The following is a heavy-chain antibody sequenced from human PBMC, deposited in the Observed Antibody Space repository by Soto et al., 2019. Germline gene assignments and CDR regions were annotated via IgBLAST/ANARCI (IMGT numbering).Heavy chain of an antibody. V-gene: IGHV3-33*01. J-gene: IGHJ6*02. CDR3: AREPDGYYYGMDV. CDR1: GFTFSSYG. Sequence: GGSLRLSCAASGFTFSSYGMHWVRQAPGKGLEWVAVIWYDGSNKYYADSVKGRFTISRDNSKNTLYLQMNSLRAEDTAVYYCAREPDGYYYGMDVWGQGTTVTVSS. CDR2: IWYDGSNK.